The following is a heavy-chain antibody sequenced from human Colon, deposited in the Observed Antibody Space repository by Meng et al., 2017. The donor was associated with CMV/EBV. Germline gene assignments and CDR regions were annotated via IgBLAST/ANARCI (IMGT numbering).Heavy chain of an antibody. V-gene: IGHV3-11*04. J-gene: IGHJ5*01. CDR1: GYSISSGYY. D-gene: IGHD6-19*01. Sequence: GGSLRLSCTVSGYSISSGYYWGWIRQPPGKGLEWVSSISYTGSTIYYADSVKGRFTISRDNAKNSLYLQMNSLRAEDTAVYYCARDEYTSGWYDSWGQGTLVTVSS. CDR3: ARDEYTSGWYDS. CDR2: ISYTGSTI.